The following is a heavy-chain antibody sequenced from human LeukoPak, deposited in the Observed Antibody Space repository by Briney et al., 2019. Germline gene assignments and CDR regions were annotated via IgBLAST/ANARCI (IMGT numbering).Heavy chain of an antibody. V-gene: IGHV1-2*03. CDR2: INPNTGGT. D-gene: IGHD3-22*01. CDR3: ARVARGRDSSGYYWSWFDP. CDR1: GYTFTGYY. J-gene: IGHJ5*02. Sequence: LGASVKVSCKPSGYTFTGYYIHSVPQTAGQGLECMGWINPNTGGTNYVQKFQDRVTMTRDTSISTAYMELSGLTSDDTAVYYCARVARGRDSSGYYWSWFDPWGQGTLVTVSS.